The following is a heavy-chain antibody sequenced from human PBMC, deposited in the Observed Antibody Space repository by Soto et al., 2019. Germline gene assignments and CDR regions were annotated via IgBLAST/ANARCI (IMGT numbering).Heavy chain of an antibody. CDR3: ATSGSGWYLY. D-gene: IGHD6-19*01. CDR2: MNPNNGNT. CDR1: GYTFTSSD. J-gene: IGHJ4*02. V-gene: IGHV1-8*01. Sequence: QVQLVQSGAEVKKPGASVKVSCKASGYTFTSSDINWVRQATGQGLEWMGWMNPNNGNTGYAQEFQGRVTMTRDTSITTAYMELSSLTSADTAIYYCATSGSGWYLYWGQGTLVTVSS.